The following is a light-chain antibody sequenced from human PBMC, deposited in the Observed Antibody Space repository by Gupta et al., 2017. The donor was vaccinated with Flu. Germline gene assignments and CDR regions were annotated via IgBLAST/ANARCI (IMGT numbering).Light chain of an antibody. CDR2: SNT. J-gene: IGLJ2*01. CDR1: SSNIGSNT. Sequence: QSVLTQPPSASGTPGQRVTISCSGSSSNIGSNTVNWYQQLPGTAPKLRIYSNTQRPSGVPDRCSGSKSGTSASLASSGLQSEDEADYYCAAWDDSQGVVFGGGTKLTVL. CDR3: AAWDDSQGVV. V-gene: IGLV1-44*01.